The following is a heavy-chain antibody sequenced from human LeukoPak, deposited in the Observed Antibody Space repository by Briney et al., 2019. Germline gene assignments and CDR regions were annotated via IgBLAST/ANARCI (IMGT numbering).Heavy chain of an antibody. V-gene: IGHV4-34*01. CDR3: ATQWGPYFDY. CDR2: INHSGST. CDR1: GGSFSGYY. D-gene: IGHD3-16*01. Sequence: SETLSLTCAVYGGSFSGYYWSWIRQPPGKGLEWIGEINHSGSTNYNPSLKSRVTISVDTSKNQFSLKLSSVTAADTAVYYCATQWGPYFDYWGQGTLVTVSS. J-gene: IGHJ4*02.